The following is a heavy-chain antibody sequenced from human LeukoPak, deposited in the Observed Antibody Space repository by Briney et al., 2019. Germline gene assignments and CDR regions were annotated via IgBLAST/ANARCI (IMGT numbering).Heavy chain of an antibody. Sequence: SETLSLTCVVYGGSFSGYYWSWIRQPPGKGLEWIGEINHSGSTNYNPSLKSRVTISVDTSKNQFSLKLSSVTAADTAVYYCARGLSKIALDYWGQGTLVTVSS. CDR2: INHSGST. J-gene: IGHJ4*02. CDR3: ARGLSKIALDY. CDR1: GGSFSGYY. D-gene: IGHD2-15*01. V-gene: IGHV4-34*01.